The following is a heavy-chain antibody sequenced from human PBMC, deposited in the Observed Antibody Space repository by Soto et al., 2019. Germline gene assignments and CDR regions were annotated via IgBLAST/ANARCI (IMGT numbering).Heavy chain of an antibody. V-gene: IGHV4-4*02. CDR1: CGSISNNNC. D-gene: IGHD3-3*01. CDR2: IYHTGTT. Sequence: PSGTLSLTCAVSCGSISNNNCWNWVRQPPGKGLEWIGEIYHTGTTNYNPSLKSRVTISLEQSKNQFSLKLTSVTAADTAVYYCARRRITTFGVIITGYGMDVSGQGTTVTDS. CDR3: ARRRITTFGVIITGYGMDV. J-gene: IGHJ6*02.